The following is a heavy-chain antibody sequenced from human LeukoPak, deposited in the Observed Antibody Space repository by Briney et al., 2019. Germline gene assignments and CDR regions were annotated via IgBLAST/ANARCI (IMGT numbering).Heavy chain of an antibody. CDR3: AKAGHSSSWYPGY. CDR1: GFTFSSYA. D-gene: IGHD6-13*01. CDR2: ISGSGGST. V-gene: IGHV3-23*01. J-gene: IGHJ4*02. Sequence: PGGSLRLSCAASGFTFSSYAMSWVRQAPGKGLERVSAISGSGGSTYYADSVKGRFTISRDNSNNTLYLQMNSLRAEDTAVYYCAKAGHSSSWYPGYWGQGTLVTVSS.